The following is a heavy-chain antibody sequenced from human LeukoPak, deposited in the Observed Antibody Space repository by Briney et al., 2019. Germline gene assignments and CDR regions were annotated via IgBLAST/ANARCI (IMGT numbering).Heavy chain of an antibody. Sequence: GGSLRLSCVGSGFTFRSHAMSWVRQAPEKGLEFVSGIYENGGTTYYADSVKGRFSISRDNSKNTLYLQMDSLRGEDTAVYYCAKDFRIGYSAHFDYWGQGALVTVSS. CDR3: AKDFRIGYSAHFDY. CDR1: GFTFRSHA. J-gene: IGHJ4*02. V-gene: IGHV3-23*01. D-gene: IGHD2-21*01. CDR2: IYENGGTT.